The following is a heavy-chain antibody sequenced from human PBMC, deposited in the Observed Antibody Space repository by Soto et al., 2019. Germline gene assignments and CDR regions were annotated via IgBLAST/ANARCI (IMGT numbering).Heavy chain of an antibody. CDR2: SRNQANGYST. J-gene: IGHJ4*02. CDR1: GFTLSDHY. V-gene: IGHV3-72*01. CDR3: VRDTYFSDSSSYTRCFDF. Sequence: EVQLVESGGGLVQPGGSLRLSCSVSGFTLSDHYIDWVRQAPGKGLGWVGRSRNQANGYSTIYAASVKGRFTTSRDDSKTLVYLQMESLRTEDTAVYYCVRDTYFSDSSSYTRCFDFWGQGALVTVSS. D-gene: IGHD3-22*01.